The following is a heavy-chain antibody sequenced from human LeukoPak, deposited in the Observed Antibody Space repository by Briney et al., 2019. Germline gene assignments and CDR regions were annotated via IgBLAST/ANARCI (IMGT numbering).Heavy chain of an antibody. Sequence: SETLSLTCTVSGGSISGYYWSWIRQTPGKGLEWIGDIYYSGSTNYNPSLKSRVTISVDASKNQFSLKLSSVTAADTAVYYCARHTDIAPLSSLKYWGQGTLVTVSS. CDR2: IYYSGST. CDR3: ARHTDIAPLSSLKY. CDR1: GGSISGYY. V-gene: IGHV4-59*08. D-gene: IGHD6-13*01. J-gene: IGHJ4*02.